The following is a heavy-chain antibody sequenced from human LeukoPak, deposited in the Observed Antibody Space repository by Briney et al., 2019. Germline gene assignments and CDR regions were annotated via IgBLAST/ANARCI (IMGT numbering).Heavy chain of an antibody. Sequence: SETLSLTCTVSGGSISSGSYYWAWIRQPPGKGLEWIGYIYYSGSTYYDPSLKSRVTISVDTSKNQFSLKLSSVTAADTAVYYCATTPRYDILTGYYGGGGYFDYWGQGTLVTVSS. CDR2: IYYSGST. CDR3: ATTPRYDILTGYYGGGGYFDY. V-gene: IGHV4-31*03. CDR1: GGSISSGSYY. D-gene: IGHD3-9*01. J-gene: IGHJ4*02.